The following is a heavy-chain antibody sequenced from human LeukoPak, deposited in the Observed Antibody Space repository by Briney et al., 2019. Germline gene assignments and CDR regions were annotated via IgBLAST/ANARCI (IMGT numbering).Heavy chain of an antibody. Sequence: PSETLSLTCTVSGGSISSYYWSWIRQPPGKGLEWIGYIYYSGSTNYNPSLKSRVTISVDTSKNHFSLKMSSLTAADTAVYYCARGIAAASERALDIWGQGTMVTVSS. D-gene: IGHD6-13*01. CDR2: IYYSGST. V-gene: IGHV4-59*12. CDR1: GGSISSYY. J-gene: IGHJ3*02. CDR3: ARGIAAASERALDI.